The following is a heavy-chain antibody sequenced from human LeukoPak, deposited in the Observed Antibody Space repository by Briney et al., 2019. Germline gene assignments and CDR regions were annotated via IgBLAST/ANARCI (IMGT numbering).Heavy chain of an antibody. D-gene: IGHD4-17*01. J-gene: IGHJ4*02. CDR2: INWNGGST. Sequence: GGSLRLSCAASGFTFSSYGMSWVRQAPGKGLEWVSGINWNGGSTGYADSVKGRFTISRDNAKNSLYLQMNSLRAEDTAVYYCARDARMTTVTTTDYWGQGTLVTVSS. CDR1: GFTFSSYG. V-gene: IGHV3-20*04. CDR3: ARDARMTTVTTTDY.